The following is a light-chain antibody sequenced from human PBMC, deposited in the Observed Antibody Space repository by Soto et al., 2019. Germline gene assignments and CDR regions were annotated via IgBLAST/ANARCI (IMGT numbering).Light chain of an antibody. Sequence: QSALTQPRAVSGSPGQSVTISCTGTSSDVGGYNYVSWYQQHPGKAPKLIIYDVSKRPSGFPDRFSGSKSCNTASLTISGLQSEDEADYYCCSYAGSYVFGTGTKLTVL. V-gene: IGLV2-11*01. J-gene: IGLJ1*01. CDR2: DVS. CDR3: CSYAGSYV. CDR1: SSDVGGYNY.